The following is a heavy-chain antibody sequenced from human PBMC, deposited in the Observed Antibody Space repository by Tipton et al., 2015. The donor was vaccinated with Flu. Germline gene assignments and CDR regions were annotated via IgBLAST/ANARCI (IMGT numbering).Heavy chain of an antibody. CDR3: ARGRYYDFWSGYGQYYFDY. J-gene: IGHJ4*02. CDR2: INHSGST. CDR1: GGSFSGYY. Sequence: TLSLTCAVYGGSFSGYYWSWIRQPPGKGLEWIGEINHSGSTNYNPSLKSRVTISVDTSKNQFSLKLSSVTAADTAVYYCARGRYYDFWSGYGQYYFDYWGQGTLVTVSS. V-gene: IGHV4-34*01. D-gene: IGHD3-3*01.